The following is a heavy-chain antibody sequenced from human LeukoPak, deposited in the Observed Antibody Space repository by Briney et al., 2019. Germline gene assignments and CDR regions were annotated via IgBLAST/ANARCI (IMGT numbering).Heavy chain of an antibody. CDR1: GCTFSSYW. V-gene: IGHV3-74*01. Sequence: GGSLRLSCAASGCTFSSYWMHWVRNAPAKGKVWVSRINSYGSSTSYADPVKGRFTISRDNAKNTLYLQMNSLRAEDTAVYYCAREDRDIVVVPAAFLPSRGPFDYWGQGTLVTVSS. CDR3: AREDRDIVVVPAAFLPSRGPFDY. CDR2: INSYGSST. J-gene: IGHJ4*02. D-gene: IGHD2-2*01.